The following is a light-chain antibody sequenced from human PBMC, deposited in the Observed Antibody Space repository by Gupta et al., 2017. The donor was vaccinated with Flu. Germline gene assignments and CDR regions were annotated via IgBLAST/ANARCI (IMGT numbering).Light chain of an antibody. CDR1: QSLLHSNGYNY. V-gene: IGKV2-28*01. CDR2: LGS. J-gene: IGKJ1*01. CDR3: MQALQNPVT. Sequence: DIVMTQSPLSLPVTPGEPASISCRSSQSLLHSNGYNYLDWYLQKPGQSPQLLIYLGSNRASGVPDRFSGSGSGTDFTLKISRVEAEDVGVYYCMQALQNPVTFGQGTKVEIK.